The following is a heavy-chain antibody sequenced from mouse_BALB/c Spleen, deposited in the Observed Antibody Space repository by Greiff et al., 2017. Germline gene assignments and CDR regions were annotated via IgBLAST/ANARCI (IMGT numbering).Heavy chain of an antibody. CDR2: INSNGGST. J-gene: IGHJ4*01. D-gene: IGHD4-1*01. CDR3: AREDWDRAMDY. Sequence: EVQGVESGGGLVQPGGSLKLSCAASGFTFSSYGMSWVRQTPDKRLELVATINSNGGSTYYPDSVKGRFTISRDNAKNTLYLQMSSLKSEDTAMYYCAREDWDRAMDYWGQGTSVTVSS. V-gene: IGHV5-6-3*01. CDR1: GFTFSSYG.